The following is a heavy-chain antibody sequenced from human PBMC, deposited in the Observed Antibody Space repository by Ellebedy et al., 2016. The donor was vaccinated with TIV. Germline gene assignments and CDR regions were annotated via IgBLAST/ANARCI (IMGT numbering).Heavy chain of an antibody. Sequence: SETLSLXXAVYGGSFSGYYWSWIRQPPGKGLEWIGEIYHSGSTNYNPSLKSRVTISVDKSKNQFSLKLSSVTAADTAVYYCARIMVRGGKWFDPWGQGTLVTVSS. CDR3: ARIMVRGGKWFDP. CDR2: IYHSGST. CDR1: GGSFSGYY. J-gene: IGHJ5*02. D-gene: IGHD3-10*01. V-gene: IGHV4-34*01.